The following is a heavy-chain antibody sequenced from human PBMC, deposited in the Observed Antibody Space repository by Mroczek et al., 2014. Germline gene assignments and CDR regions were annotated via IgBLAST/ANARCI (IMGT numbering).Heavy chain of an antibody. CDR3: ARGTYGNN. CDR2: IYTSGSI. CDR1: GGSISSGNYY. J-gene: IGHJ4*02. V-gene: IGHV4-61*02. Sequence: QVQLQESGPGLVKPSQTLSLTCTVSGGSISSGNYYWTWIRQPAGKGLEWIGRIYTSGSINYNPSLKSRVSISLDTSKNQFSLKLSSVTAADTAVYFCARGTYGNNWGQGILVTVSS. D-gene: IGHD2/OR15-2a*01.